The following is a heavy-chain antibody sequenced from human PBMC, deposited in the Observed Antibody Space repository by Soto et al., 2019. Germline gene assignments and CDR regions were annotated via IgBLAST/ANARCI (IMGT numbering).Heavy chain of an antibody. CDR2: ISGSGGST. CDR3: AKDNLPPRIVATPKDGYYYGMDV. D-gene: IGHD5-12*01. Sequence: PGGSLRLSCAASGFTFSSYAMSWVRQAPGKGLEWVSAISGSGGSTYYADSVKGRFTISRDNSKNTLYLQMNSLRAEDTAVYYCAKDNLPPRIVATPKDGYYYGMDVWGQGTTVTVSS. V-gene: IGHV3-23*01. CDR1: GFTFSSYA. J-gene: IGHJ6*02.